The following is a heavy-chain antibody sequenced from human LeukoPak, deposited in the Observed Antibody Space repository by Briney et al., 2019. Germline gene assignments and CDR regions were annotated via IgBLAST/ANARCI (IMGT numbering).Heavy chain of an antibody. CDR1: GGSISNNNYY. V-gene: IGHV4-39*01. Sequence: SETLSLTCTVSGGSISNNNYYWGWIRQPPGKGLEWIGSIYYSGNTYYNASLKSQVSISIDTSKNRFSLKLTSVTAADTAVYYCARQTGSGLFILPGGQGTLVTVSS. D-gene: IGHD3/OR15-3a*01. J-gene: IGHJ4*02. CDR2: IYYSGNT. CDR3: ARQTGSGLFILP.